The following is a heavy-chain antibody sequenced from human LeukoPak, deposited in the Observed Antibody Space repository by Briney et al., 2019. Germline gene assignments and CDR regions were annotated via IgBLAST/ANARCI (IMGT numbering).Heavy chain of an antibody. CDR1: GFTFSHHA. D-gene: IGHD1-1*01. CDR3: VKDYNAFDF. V-gene: IGHV3-23*01. CDR2: ISGSGSRT. J-gene: IGHJ4*02. Sequence: GGSLRLSCETSGFTFSHHAMSWVRQTPGKGLEWVSAISGSGSRTYYADSVKARFTVSRDNSKNILYLQMHSLTVEDTAIYYCVKDYNAFDFWGQGTLVTVSS.